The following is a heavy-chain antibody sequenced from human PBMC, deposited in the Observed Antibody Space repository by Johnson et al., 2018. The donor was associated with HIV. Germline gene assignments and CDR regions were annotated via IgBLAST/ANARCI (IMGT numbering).Heavy chain of an antibody. V-gene: IGHV3-33*06. CDR3: AKDYLRWPRQSGAFDI. J-gene: IGHJ3*02. CDR1: GFTFSSYA. D-gene: IGHD4-23*01. Sequence: QVQLVESGGGVVQPGRSLRLSCAASGFTFSSYAMHWVRQAPGKGLEWVAVIWYDGSNKYYADSVKGRFTISRDNSKNTLYLQMNSLRAEDTAVYYCAKDYLRWPRQSGAFDIWGQGTMVTVSS. CDR2: IWYDGSNK.